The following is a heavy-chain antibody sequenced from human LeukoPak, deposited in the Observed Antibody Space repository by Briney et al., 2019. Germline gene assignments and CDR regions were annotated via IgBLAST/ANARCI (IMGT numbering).Heavy chain of an antibody. CDR3: ARVRPGGYSGSYPSGY. Sequence: GASVKVSCKASGYTFTGYYMRWVRQAPGQGLEWMGRINPNSGGTNYAQKFQGRVTMTRDTSISTAYMELSRLRSDDTAVYYCARVRPGGYSGSYPSGYWGQGTLVTVSS. V-gene: IGHV1-2*06. D-gene: IGHD1-26*01. J-gene: IGHJ4*02. CDR2: INPNSGGT. CDR1: GYTFTGYY.